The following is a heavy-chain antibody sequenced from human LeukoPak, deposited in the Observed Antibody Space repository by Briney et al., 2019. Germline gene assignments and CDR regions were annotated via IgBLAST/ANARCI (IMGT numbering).Heavy chain of an antibody. J-gene: IGHJ6*03. V-gene: IGHV3-21*01. CDR3: ARDGTVTTGYYYYMDV. D-gene: IGHD4-17*01. Sequence: GGSLRLSCAASGFTFSSYSMNWVRQAPGKGLEWVSSISSSSSYIYYEDSAKGRFTISRDNDKNSLYLQMNSLRAEDTAVYYCARDGTVTTGYYYYMDVWGKGTTVTVSS. CDR1: GFTFSSYS. CDR2: ISSSSSYI.